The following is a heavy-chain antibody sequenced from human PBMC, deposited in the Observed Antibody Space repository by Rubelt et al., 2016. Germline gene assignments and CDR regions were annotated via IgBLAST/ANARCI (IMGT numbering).Heavy chain of an antibody. J-gene: IGHJ6*03. V-gene: IGHV4-59*01. CDR1: GGSISTYY. Sequence: QVQLQESGPGLVKPSETLSLTCSVSGGSISTYYWSWVRQSPGKGLEWIGYIYFSGRTDYNPSLKSRVTILLDTSKNQFSRRLGSVTAADTGVYYCARENDYYYYMDVWGKGTTVTVSS. CDR3: ARENDYYYYMDV. CDR2: IYFSGRT.